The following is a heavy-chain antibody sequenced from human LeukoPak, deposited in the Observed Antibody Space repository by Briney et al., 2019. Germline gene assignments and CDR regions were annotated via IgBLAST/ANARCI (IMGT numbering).Heavy chain of an antibody. D-gene: IGHD1-14*01. Sequence: SETLSLTCAVSGGSISSSNWWSWVRQPPGKGLEWIGEIYHSGSTNYNPSLKSRVTISVDKSKNQFSLKLSSVTAADTAVYYCARGSITVRDYYYMDVWGKGTTVTVSS. J-gene: IGHJ6*03. V-gene: IGHV4-4*02. CDR3: ARGSITVRDYYYMDV. CDR1: GGSISSSNW. CDR2: IYHSGST.